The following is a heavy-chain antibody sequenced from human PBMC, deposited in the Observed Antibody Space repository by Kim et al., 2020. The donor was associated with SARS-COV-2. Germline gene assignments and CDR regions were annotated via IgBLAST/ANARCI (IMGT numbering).Heavy chain of an antibody. CDR2: IYYSGST. D-gene: IGHD5-12*01. J-gene: IGHJ6*02. CDR3: ARGEGDSGYDYNYYYYGMDV. V-gene: IGHV4-59*13. Sequence: SETLSLTCTVSGGSISSYYWSWIRQPPGKGLEWIGYIYYSGSTNYNPSLKSRVTISVDTSKNQFSLKLSSVTAADTAVYYCARGEGDSGYDYNYYYYGMDVWGQGTTVTVSS. CDR1: GGSISSYY.